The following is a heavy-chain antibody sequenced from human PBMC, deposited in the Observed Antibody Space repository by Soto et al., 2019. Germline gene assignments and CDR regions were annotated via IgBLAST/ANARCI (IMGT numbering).Heavy chain of an antibody. CDR2: FDPEVDET. Sequence: ASVTVSCKVSGYTLPELSIQWVRQTPGKGLEWMGGFDPEVDETIYPQKFQDRVTMTEDTSSDTAYMELSSLASEDTAMYYCATHLSDANFDHWGQGTLVTVSS. D-gene: IGHD2-2*01. CDR3: ATHLSDANFDH. CDR1: GYTLPELS. V-gene: IGHV1-24*01. J-gene: IGHJ4*02.